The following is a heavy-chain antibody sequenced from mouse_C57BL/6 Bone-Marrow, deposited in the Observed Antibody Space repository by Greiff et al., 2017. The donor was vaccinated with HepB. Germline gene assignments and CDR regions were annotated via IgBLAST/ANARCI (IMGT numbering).Heavy chain of an antibody. J-gene: IGHJ2*01. V-gene: IGHV5-4*03. CDR1: GFTFSSYA. Sequence: EVMLVESGGGLVKPGGSLKLSCAASGFTFSSYAMSWVRQTPEKRLEWVATISDGGSYTYYPDNVKGRFTISRDKAKNNLYLQMSHLKSEDTAMYYCARGGGDFDYWGQGTTLTVSS. CDR2: ISDGGSYT. CDR3: ARGGGDFDY.